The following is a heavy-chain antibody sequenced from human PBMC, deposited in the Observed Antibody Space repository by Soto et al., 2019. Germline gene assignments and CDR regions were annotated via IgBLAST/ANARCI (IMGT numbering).Heavy chain of an antibody. CDR3: ARGGGSSPFDY. CDR1: GFTFSDHY. CDR2: ISHRSLTI. D-gene: IGHD6-6*01. V-gene: IGHV3-11*01. Sequence: GGSLRLSCAASGFTFSDHYMAWFRQTPERGLEWLAYISHRSLTIYHARSVKDRFTISRDDATDSIYLQMNNLRVEDTAVYFCARGGGSSPFDYWGQGTLVTVSS. J-gene: IGHJ4*02.